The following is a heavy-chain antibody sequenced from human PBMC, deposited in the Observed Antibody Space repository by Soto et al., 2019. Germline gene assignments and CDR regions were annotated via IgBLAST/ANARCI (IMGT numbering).Heavy chain of an antibody. CDR1: GFPFSSYA. Sequence: GGSLTLSCAASGFPFSSYAMSWVRQAPGKGLEWVSAISGSGGSTYYADSVKGRFTISRDNSKNTLYLQMNSLRAEDTAVYYCAKDENYSTGYYYYYLDVWGKGTTVTVSS. J-gene: IGHJ6*03. CDR3: AKDENYSTGYYYYYLDV. CDR2: ISGSGGST. V-gene: IGHV3-23*01. D-gene: IGHD2-21*01.